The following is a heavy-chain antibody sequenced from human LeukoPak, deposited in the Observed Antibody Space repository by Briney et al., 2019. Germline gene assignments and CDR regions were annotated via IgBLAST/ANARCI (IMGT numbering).Heavy chain of an antibody. Sequence: ASVKVSCKTSRYTFTGYYLHWVRQAPGQGLEWIGWINPNSGGTNYAQKFQGRVTMTRDTSISTAYMELSRLRSDDTAVYYCARGSCSSCGWFDPWGQGTLVTVSS. CDR1: RYTFTGYY. CDR3: ARGSCSSCGWFDP. D-gene: IGHD6-13*01. J-gene: IGHJ5*02. CDR2: INPNSGGT. V-gene: IGHV1-2*02.